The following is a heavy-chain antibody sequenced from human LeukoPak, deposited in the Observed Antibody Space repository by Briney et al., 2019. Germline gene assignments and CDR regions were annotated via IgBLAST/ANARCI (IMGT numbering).Heavy chain of an antibody. CDR1: GITFSNYW. J-gene: IGHJ6*03. CDR2: INSDGSST. V-gene: IGHV3-74*01. CDR3: AKASVDYGDEGGYYYYYMDV. Sequence: VGSLRLSCAASGITFSNYWMHWVRQAPGKGLVWVSHINSDGSSTGYADSVKGRFTISRDNAKNTLYLQMNSLRAEDTAVYYCAKASVDYGDEGGYYYYYMDVWGKGTTVTVSS. D-gene: IGHD4-17*01.